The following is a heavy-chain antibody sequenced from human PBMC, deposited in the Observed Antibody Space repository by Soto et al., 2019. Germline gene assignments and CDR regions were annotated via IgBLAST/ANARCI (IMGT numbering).Heavy chain of an antibody. J-gene: IGHJ6*02. V-gene: IGHV4-31*03. CDR1: GGSISSGGYY. CDR3: ARLADYYYGMDV. CDR2: IYYSGST. Sequence: SETLSLTCTVSGGSISSGGYYWSWIRQHPGKGLEWIGYIYYSGSTYYNPSLKSRVTISVDTSKNQFSLKLSSVTAADTAVYYCARLADYYYGMDVWGQGTTVTVSS.